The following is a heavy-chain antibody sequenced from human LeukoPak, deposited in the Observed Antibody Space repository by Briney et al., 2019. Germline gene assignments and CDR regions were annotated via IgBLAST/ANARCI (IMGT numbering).Heavy chain of an antibody. CDR3: ATLVSTRYYFDY. CDR1: GASISSYY. Sequence: SETLSLTCTVSGASISSYYWNWIRQSPGKGLEWIACIHYSGSPNYNPSLKSRITISLDTSKNQYSLKLSSVTAADTAVYFCATLVSTRYYFDYWGQGTLVTVSS. CDR2: IHYSGSP. J-gene: IGHJ4*02. D-gene: IGHD5/OR15-5a*01. V-gene: IGHV4-59*01.